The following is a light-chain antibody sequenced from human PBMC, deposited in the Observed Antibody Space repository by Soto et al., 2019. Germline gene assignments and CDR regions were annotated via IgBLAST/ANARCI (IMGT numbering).Light chain of an antibody. V-gene: IGKV4-1*01. J-gene: IGKJ1*01. Sequence: DTVMSQSPDALAVCLGGRGTINSQSSQSLLYYLNLHNYLASFSKKPETPPKLLIYCASSGQSGVPPRFSGGGSGTDFTLTINGLQAEDAAVYYCQENYSVSRTFGQGPK. CDR1: QSLLYYLNLHNY. CDR2: CAS. CDR3: QENYSVSRT.